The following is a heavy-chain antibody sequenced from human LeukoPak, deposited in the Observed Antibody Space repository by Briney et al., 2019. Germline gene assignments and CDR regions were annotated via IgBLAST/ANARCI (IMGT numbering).Heavy chain of an antibody. CDR3: AKARGEQNGGHNY. J-gene: IGHJ4*02. CDR2: TSGGGGST. CDR1: GFTFSSYA. Sequence: PGGSLRLSCAASGFTFSSYAMSWVRQAPGKGLEWVSATSGGGGSTHYADSVKGRLTISRDNSKNTLYLQMNSLRAEDTAVYYCAKARGEQNGGHNYWGQGTLVTVSS. D-gene: IGHD4-23*01. V-gene: IGHV3-23*01.